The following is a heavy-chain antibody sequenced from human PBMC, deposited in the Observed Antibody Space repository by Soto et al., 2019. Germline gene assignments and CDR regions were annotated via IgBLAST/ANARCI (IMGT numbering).Heavy chain of an antibody. CDR2: ISGSSSYI. J-gene: IGHJ6*02. CDR3: ARGDYYYYGMDV. V-gene: IGHV3-21*01. Sequence: PGGSLRLSCAASGFTFSSYNMNWVRPAPGKGLEWVSSISGSSSYIYYADSVKGRFTISRDNAKNSLFLQMNSLRAEDTAVYYCARGDYYYYGMDVWGQGTTVTVSS. CDR1: GFTFSSYN.